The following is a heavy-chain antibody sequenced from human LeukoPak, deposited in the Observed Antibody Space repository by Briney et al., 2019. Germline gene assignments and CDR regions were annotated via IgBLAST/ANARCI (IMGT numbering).Heavy chain of an antibody. Sequence: SETLSLTWTVSGGAGDRCYWSWIRQPPGKGLEWIGYIYYTGSTEYHPSLKSRVTISLDTSKNQFSLKLTSVTAADTAVYYCARVYQSAEYYFDYWGQGNLVSVSS. CDR1: GGAGDRCY. J-gene: IGHJ4*02. V-gene: IGHV4-59*02. CDR3: ARVYQSAEYYFDY. D-gene: IGHD2-2*01. CDR2: IYYTGST.